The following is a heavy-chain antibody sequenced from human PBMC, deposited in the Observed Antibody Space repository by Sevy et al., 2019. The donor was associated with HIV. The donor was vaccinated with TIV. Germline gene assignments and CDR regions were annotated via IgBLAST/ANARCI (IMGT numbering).Heavy chain of an antibody. CDR3: ARDAGYSIDWYPEY. CDR1: GFTFSTHA. V-gene: IGHV3-30*03. J-gene: IGHJ4*02. CDR2: ISYDGSAE. Sequence: GGSLRLSCAGSGFTFSTHAMHWVRQAPGKGLEWVAVISYDGSAEFYADSVKGRFTISRDNSENTLYLQMNSLRNEDTAMYYCARDAGYSIDWYPEYWGQGILVTVSS. D-gene: IGHD6-19*01.